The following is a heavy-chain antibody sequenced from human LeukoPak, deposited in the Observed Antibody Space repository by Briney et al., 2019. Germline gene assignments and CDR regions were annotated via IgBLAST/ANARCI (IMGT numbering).Heavy chain of an antibody. CDR2: ISAYNGNT. CDR3: ARDKYSSSSIYYYYMDV. Sequence: ASVKVSCKASGYRFIHYGISWVRQAPGQGLEWMGWISAYNGNTNYAQKFQGRVTITADESTSTAYMELSSLRSEDTAVYYCARDKYSSSSIYYYYMDVWGKGTTVTVSS. D-gene: IGHD6-6*01. CDR1: GYRFIHYG. J-gene: IGHJ6*03. V-gene: IGHV1-18*01.